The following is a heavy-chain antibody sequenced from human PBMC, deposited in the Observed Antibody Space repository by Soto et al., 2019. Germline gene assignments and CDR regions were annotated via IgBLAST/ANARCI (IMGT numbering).Heavy chain of an antibody. CDR1: GFTFSSYA. V-gene: IGHV3-23*01. CDR3: AKDRRRTMVRGVIMDY. J-gene: IGHJ4*02. Sequence: GESLKISCAASGFTFSSYAMSWVRQAPGKGLEWVSAISGSGGSTYYADSVKGRFTISRDNSKNTLYLQMNSLRAEDTAVYYCAKDRRRTMVRGVIMDYWGQGTLVTVSS. D-gene: IGHD3-10*01. CDR2: ISGSGGST.